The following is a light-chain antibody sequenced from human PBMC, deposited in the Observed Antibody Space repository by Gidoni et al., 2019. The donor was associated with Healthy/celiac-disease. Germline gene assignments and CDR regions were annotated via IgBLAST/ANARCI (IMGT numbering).Light chain of an antibody. CDR3: CSYAGSSTYVV. CDR2: EVS. CDR1: SSDVGSYNL. J-gene: IGLJ2*01. V-gene: IGLV2-23*02. Sequence: QPALTQPASMSCSPGQSITISCTGTSSDVGSYNLVSRYQQHPGKAPHLMIYEVSKRPSGVSNRFSGSKSGNTASLTISGLQAEDEADYYCCSYAGSSTYVVFGGGTKLTVL.